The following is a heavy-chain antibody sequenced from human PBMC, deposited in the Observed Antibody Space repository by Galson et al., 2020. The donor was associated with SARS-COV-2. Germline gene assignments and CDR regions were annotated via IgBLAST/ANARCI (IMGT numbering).Heavy chain of an antibody. J-gene: IGHJ3*02. CDR3: AKDQEWKIRRGWGGFDI. CDR2: ISFDGSNK. V-gene: IGHV3-30*18. CDR1: GFTFSNYG. Sequence: GGPLRLSCAASGFTFSNYGMHWVRQAPGKGLEWVAVISFDGSNKYYADSVKGRFTISRDNSKNTLYLQMNSLRTEDTAVYYCAKDQEWKIRRGWGGFDIWGQGTMVTVSS. D-gene: IGHD3-3*01.